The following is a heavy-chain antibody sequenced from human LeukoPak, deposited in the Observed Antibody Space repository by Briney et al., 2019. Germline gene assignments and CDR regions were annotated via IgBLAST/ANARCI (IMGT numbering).Heavy chain of an antibody. V-gene: IGHV4-4*07. Sequence: SETLSLTCTFSGGSITSYYWSWIRQPAGKGLEWIGRIYTSGSTNYNPSLKSRVTMSVDTSKNQFSLKLTSVTAADTAVYYCARVEVVDTENDYWGQGTLVTVSS. D-gene: IGHD2-2*02. J-gene: IGHJ4*02. CDR1: GGSITSYY. CDR3: ARVEVVDTENDY. CDR2: IYTSGST.